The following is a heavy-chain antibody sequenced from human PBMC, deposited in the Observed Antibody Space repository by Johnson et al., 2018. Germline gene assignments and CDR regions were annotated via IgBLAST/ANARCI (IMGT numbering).Heavy chain of an antibody. CDR3: AGAKVGRLGGPATYYYYYMDV. Sequence: QVQLQQWGAGLLKPSETLSLTCAVYGGSFSGYYWSWIRQPPGKGLEWIGEINHSGSTNYNPSLKSRVTISGDTSKNQFSLKLSSVTPADTAGYYLAGAKVGRLGGPATYYYYYMDVWGKGTTVTVSS. D-gene: IGHD1-26*01. J-gene: IGHJ6*03. V-gene: IGHV4-34*01. CDR1: GGSFSGYY. CDR2: INHSGST.